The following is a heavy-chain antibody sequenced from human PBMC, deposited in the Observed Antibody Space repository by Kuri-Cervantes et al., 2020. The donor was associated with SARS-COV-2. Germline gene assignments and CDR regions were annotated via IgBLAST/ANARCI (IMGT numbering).Heavy chain of an antibody. Sequence: GGSLGFSCAASGFTFSSYWMHWVRQAPGKGLVWVSRINSDGSSTSYADSLKGRFTISRDNSKNTLYLQMNSLRAEDTAVYYCARTPSYYDILTGYYGDAFDIWGQGTMVTVSS. CDR2: INSDGSST. J-gene: IGHJ3*02. V-gene: IGHV3-74*01. CDR1: GFTFSSYW. CDR3: ARTPSYYDILTGYYGDAFDI. D-gene: IGHD3-9*01.